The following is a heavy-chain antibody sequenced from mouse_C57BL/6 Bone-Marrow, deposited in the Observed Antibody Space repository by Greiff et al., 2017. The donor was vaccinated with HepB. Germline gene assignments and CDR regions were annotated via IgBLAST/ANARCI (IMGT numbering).Heavy chain of an antibody. CDR2: ISSGSSTI. CDR3: ARNWDYGSSPYWYFDV. D-gene: IGHD1-1*01. Sequence: EVKVVESGGGLVKPGGSLKLSCAASGFTFSDYGMHWVRQAPEKGLEWVAYISSGSSTIYYADTVKGRFTISRDNAKNTLFLQMTSLRSEDTAMYYCARNWDYGSSPYWYFDVWGTGTTVTVSS. J-gene: IGHJ1*03. CDR1: GFTFSDYG. V-gene: IGHV5-17*01.